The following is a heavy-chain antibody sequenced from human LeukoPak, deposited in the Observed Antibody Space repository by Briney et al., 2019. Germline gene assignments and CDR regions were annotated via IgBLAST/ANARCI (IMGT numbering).Heavy chain of an antibody. CDR3: ARTDYGVYEDY. D-gene: IGHD4-17*01. CDR1: GGSISSYY. Sequence: SETLSLTCTVSGGSISSYYWSWIRQPPGKGLEWIGYIYYSGSTNYNPSLKSRVTISVDTSKNQFSLKLSSVTAADTAVYYCARTDYGVYEDYWGQGTVVTVSS. V-gene: IGHV4-59*01. CDR2: IYYSGST. J-gene: IGHJ4*02.